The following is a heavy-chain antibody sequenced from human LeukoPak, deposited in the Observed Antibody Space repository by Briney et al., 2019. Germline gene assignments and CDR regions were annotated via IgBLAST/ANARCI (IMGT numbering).Heavy chain of an antibody. J-gene: IGHJ6*04. CDR1: GFTFSSYG. D-gene: IGHD3-10*02. V-gene: IGHV3-23*01. CDR2: ISGSGGST. CDR3: AELGITMIGGV. Sequence: GGSLRLSCAASGFTFSSYGTSWVRQAPGKGLEWVSAISGSGGSTYYADSVKGRFTISRDNAKNSLYLQMNSLRAEDTAVYYCAELGITMIGGVWGKGTTVTISS.